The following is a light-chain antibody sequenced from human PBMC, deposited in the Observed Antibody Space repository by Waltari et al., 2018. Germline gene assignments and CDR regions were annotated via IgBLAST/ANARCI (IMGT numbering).Light chain of an antibody. Sequence: HSVLTQPPSVSAAPGQDVTIFCSGSSSNIGNNYVSWYQQVPGTAPKLLIFDHNGRPSGIPDRFPGSKSGTSATLDITGLQTGDEAHYYCATWDSSLSGGVFGGGTKVTVL. CDR1: SSNIGNNY. CDR2: DHN. J-gene: IGLJ2*01. V-gene: IGLV1-51*01. CDR3: ATWDSSLSGGV.